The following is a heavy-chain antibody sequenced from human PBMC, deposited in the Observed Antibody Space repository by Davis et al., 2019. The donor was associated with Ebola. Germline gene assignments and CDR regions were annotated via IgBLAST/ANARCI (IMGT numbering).Heavy chain of an antibody. CDR3: ARAGYYYGSGSYLAGFDP. J-gene: IGHJ5*02. CDR1: GYTFTGYY. Sequence: ASVKVSCKASGYTFTGYYMHWVRQAPGQGLEWMGWINPNSGGTNYAQKFQGWVTMTRDTSISTAYMELSRLRSDDTAVYYCARAGYYYGSGSYLAGFDPWGQGTLVTVSS. D-gene: IGHD3-10*01. V-gene: IGHV1-2*04. CDR2: INPNSGGT.